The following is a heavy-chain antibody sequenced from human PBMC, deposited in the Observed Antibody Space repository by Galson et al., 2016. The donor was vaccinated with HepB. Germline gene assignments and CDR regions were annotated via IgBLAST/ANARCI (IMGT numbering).Heavy chain of an antibody. D-gene: IGHD3-3*01. CDR1: GYTFTSYW. CDR3: AISSTEGFLDY. V-gene: IGHV5-51*01. Sequence: QSGAEVKKPGESLKISCKGFGYTFTSYWIGWVRQLPGEGLEWMGLIYPGDSDTRYSPSFQGQVTISADKSISTAYLLWSSLKASDTAIYYCAISSTEGFLDYWGQGTLVTVSS. J-gene: IGHJ4*02. CDR2: IYPGDSDT.